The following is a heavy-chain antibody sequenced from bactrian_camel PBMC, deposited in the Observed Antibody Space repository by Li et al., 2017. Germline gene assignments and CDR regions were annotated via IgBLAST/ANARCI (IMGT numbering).Heavy chain of an antibody. CDR1: RYTCNLCS. D-gene: IGHD8*01. CDR2: IRRYSGTT. Sequence: EVQLVESGGGSVQAGGSLRLSCAASRYTCNLCSMGWFRQAPGEEREGVAAIRRYSGTTFYADSVKDRFAISQDNAKTTLYLQMNSLKPVDTAVYYCAAIIQCRANWNETGTYNYWGQGTQVTVS. V-gene: IGHV3S59*01. J-gene: IGHJ4*01. CDR3: AAIIQCRANWNETGTYNY.